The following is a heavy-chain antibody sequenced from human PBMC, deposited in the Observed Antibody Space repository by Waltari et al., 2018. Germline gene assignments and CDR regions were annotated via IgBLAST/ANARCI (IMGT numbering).Heavy chain of an antibody. CDR3: TRGNVPLTGDEAFDI. D-gene: IGHD7-27*01. CDR2: INGDGGTT. Sequence: EVQLVESGGGLVQPGGSLRLSCAASGFTFSSYWMPWVRQAPGKGPVWGSRINGDGGTTNDADSVKGRFTISRDNAKNTLFLQRNSLRAEDTAVYYCTRGNVPLTGDEAFDIWGQGTMVTVSS. J-gene: IGHJ3*02. CDR1: GFTFSSYW. V-gene: IGHV3-74*01.